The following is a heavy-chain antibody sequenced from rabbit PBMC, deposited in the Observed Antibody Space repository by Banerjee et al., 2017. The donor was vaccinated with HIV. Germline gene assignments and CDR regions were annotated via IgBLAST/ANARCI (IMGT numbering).Heavy chain of an antibody. CDR3: VREPSQYVSGWGNRLDL. V-gene: IGHV1S47*01. CDR1: GFDFSSYG. CDR2: IDPVFGST. D-gene: IGHD4-1*01. J-gene: IGHJ6*01. Sequence: QEQLVESGGGLVQPGGSLKLSCKASGFDFSSYGVSWVRQAPGKGLEWIGYIDPVFGSTYYASWVNGRFTISSHNAQNTLYLQLNSLTAADTANYFCVREPSQYVSGWGNRLDLWGPGTLVTVS.